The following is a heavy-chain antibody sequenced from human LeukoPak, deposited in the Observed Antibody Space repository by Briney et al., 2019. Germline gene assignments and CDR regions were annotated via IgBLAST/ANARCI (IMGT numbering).Heavy chain of an antibody. CDR1: GYSISSGYY. Sequence: SETLSLTCTVSGYSISSGYYWGWIRQPPGKGLEWIGSIYHSGSTYYNPSLKSRVTISVDTSKIQFSLKLSSVTAADTAVYYCATMVRGVANWFDPWGQGTLVTVSS. CDR2: IYHSGST. J-gene: IGHJ5*02. D-gene: IGHD3-10*01. CDR3: ATMVRGVANWFDP. V-gene: IGHV4-38-2*02.